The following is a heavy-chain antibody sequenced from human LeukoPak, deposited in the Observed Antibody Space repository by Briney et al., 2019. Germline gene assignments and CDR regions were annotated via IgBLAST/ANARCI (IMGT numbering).Heavy chain of an antibody. D-gene: IGHD5-18*01. J-gene: IGHJ4*02. CDR1: GFTFSSYV. CDR3: AKEDTFMGALVL. CDR2: ILFDGSNK. Sequence: PGGSLRLSCAASGFTFSSYVMHWVRQAPGKGLEWVAVILFDGSNKYYADSVKGRFTISRDNSKNTLYLQMNSLRTEDTAVYYCAKEDTFMGALVLWGQGTLVTASS. V-gene: IGHV3-30*18.